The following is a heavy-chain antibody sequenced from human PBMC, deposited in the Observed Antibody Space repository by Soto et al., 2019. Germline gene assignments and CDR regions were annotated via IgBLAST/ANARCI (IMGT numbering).Heavy chain of an antibody. Sequence: QVQLVQSGAEVKKPGSSVKVSCKASGGTFSSYAISWVRQAPGQGLEWMGGIIPIFGTANYAQKFQGRVTITADESTSTAYMELSSLRSEDTAVYYCARVPSSIVATGVYFDYWGQGSLVTVSS. CDR3: ARVPSSIVATGVYFDY. D-gene: IGHD3-22*01. CDR1: GGTFSSYA. J-gene: IGHJ4*02. V-gene: IGHV1-69*01. CDR2: IIPIFGTA.